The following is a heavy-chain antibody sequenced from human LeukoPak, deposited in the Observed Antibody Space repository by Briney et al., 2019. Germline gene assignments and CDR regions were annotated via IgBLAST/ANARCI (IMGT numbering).Heavy chain of an antibody. D-gene: IGHD2-15*01. CDR3: AKDRGGHKTLDY. Sequence: PGGSLRLSCAASGFTFSSYGMHWVRQAPDKGLEWVAVISYDGSNKYYADSVKGRFTISRDNSKNTLYLQMNSLRAEDTAVYYCAKDRGGHKTLDYWGQGTLVTVSS. V-gene: IGHV3-30*18. J-gene: IGHJ4*02. CDR1: GFTFSSYG. CDR2: ISYDGSNK.